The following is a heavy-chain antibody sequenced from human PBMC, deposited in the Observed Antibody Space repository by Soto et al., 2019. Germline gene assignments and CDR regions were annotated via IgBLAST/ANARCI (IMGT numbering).Heavy chain of an antibody. D-gene: IGHD6-19*01. J-gene: IGHJ4*02. CDR3: AHGSGWLSDY. V-gene: IGHV2-5*02. CDR2: IYWDDDK. Sequence: QITLKESGPTLVKPTQTLTLTCTFSGFSPSSPAVGVNWIRQPPGKALEWLALIYWDDDKQYSPSLRSRLTITKDTSKNQVVLTMTNMDPVDTATYYCAHGSGWLSDYWGQGTLVTVSS. CDR1: GFSPSSPAVG.